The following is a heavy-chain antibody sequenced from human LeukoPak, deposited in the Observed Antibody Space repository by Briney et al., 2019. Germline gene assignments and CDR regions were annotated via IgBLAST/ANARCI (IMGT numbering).Heavy chain of an antibody. CDR2: INHSGST. D-gene: IGHD6-13*01. CDR1: GGSFSGYY. CDR3: ARRAAAAGTVPDYYYYGMDV. J-gene: IGHJ6*02. V-gene: IGHV4-34*01. Sequence: SETLSLTCAVYGGSFSGYYWSWIRQPPGKGLEWIGEINHSGSTNYNPSLKSRVTVSLDTSKNQFSLKLSSVTAADTAVYYCARRAAAAGTVPDYYYYGMDVWGQGTTVTVSS.